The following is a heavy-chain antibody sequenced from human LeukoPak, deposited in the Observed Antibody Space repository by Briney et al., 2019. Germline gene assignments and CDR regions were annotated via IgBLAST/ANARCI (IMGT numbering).Heavy chain of an antibody. J-gene: IGHJ4*02. CDR1: GGTFSSYA. CDR2: IIPIFGTA. Sequence: SVKVSCKASGGTFSSYAISWARQAPGQGLEWMGGIIPIFGTANYAQKFQGRVTITADESTSTAYMELSSLRSEDTAVYYCARDLLYGSGSVFDYWGQGTLVTVSS. D-gene: IGHD3-10*01. V-gene: IGHV1-69*13. CDR3: ARDLLYGSGSVFDY.